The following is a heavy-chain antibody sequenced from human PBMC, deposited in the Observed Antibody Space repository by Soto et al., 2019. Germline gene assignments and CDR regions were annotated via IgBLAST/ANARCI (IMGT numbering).Heavy chain of an antibody. CDR1: GGSVSSRSHF. Sequence: QVQLQESGPGLVKPSETLSVTCTVSGGSVSSRSHFWSWIRQPPRGGLQWIGYIFYSGSTNYNPSLKSRATLSVDTSRNQFSLRLTSVTAADTAFYYCARYDAESGSNKIDPWGQGTLVTVSS. CDR3: ARYDAESGSNKIDP. J-gene: IGHJ5*02. V-gene: IGHV4-61*01. CDR2: IFYSGST. D-gene: IGHD5-12*01.